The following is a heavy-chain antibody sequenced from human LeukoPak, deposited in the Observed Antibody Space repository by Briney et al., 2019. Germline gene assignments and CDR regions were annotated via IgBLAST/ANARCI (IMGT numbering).Heavy chain of an antibody. CDR2: ISAYNGNT. J-gene: IGHJ4*02. Sequence: ASVKVSCKASGYTFTSYGISWVRQAPGQGLEWMGWISAYNGNTNYAQKLQGRVTMTTDTSTSTAYMELRSLRSDDTAVYYCARVEYDLVINEYYFDYWGQGTLVTVSS. D-gene: IGHD3-22*01. CDR3: ARVEYDLVINEYYFDY. V-gene: IGHV1-18*01. CDR1: GYTFTSYG.